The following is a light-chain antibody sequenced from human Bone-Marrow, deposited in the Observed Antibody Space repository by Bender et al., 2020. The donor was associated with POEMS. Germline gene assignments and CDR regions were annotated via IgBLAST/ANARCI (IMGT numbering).Light chain of an antibody. CDR3: SSYTITSPYV. J-gene: IGLJ1*01. Sequence: QSALTQPASVSGSPGQSITISCTGTNSDVGGYNYVSWYQHHPGKAPKLMLYDVTHRPSGVSDRFSGTKSGNTASLTISGLQAEDEADYYCSSYTITSPYVFGTGTKVTVL. CDR2: DVT. V-gene: IGLV2-14*03. CDR1: NSDVGGYNY.